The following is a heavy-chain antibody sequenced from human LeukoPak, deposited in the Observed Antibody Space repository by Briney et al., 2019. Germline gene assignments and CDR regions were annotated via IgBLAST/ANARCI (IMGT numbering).Heavy chain of an antibody. CDR3: AREVVTVDDAFDI. V-gene: IGHV4-34*01. D-gene: IGHD3-22*01. CDR2: INHSGST. CDR1: GGSFSGYY. J-gene: IGHJ3*02. Sequence: PSETLSLTCAVYGGSFSGYYWSWIRQPPGKGLEWIGEINHSGSTNYNPSLKSRVTISVDTSKNQFSLKQTSVTAADTAVYYCAREVVTVDDAFDIWGQGTMVTVSS.